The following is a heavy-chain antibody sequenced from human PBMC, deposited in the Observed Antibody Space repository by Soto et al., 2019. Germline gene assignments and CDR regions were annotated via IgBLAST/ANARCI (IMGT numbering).Heavy chain of an antibody. CDR3: AKGLPAAAGSAYYFDY. V-gene: IGHV3-23*01. J-gene: IGHJ4*02. Sequence: GGPLRLSCAASGFTFSSYAMSWVRQAPGKGLEWVSAISGSGGSTYYADSVKGRFTISRDNSKNTLSLQMNSLRAEDTAVYYCAKGLPAAAGSAYYFDYWGQGTLVTVSS. CDR2: ISGSGGST. CDR1: GFTFSSYA. D-gene: IGHD6-13*01.